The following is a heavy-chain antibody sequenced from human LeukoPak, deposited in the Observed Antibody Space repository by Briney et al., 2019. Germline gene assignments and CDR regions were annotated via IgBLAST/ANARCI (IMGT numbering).Heavy chain of an antibody. CDR1: GGSFSGYY. CDR3: ARARGDSYGRIDY. Sequence: SETLSLTCAVYGGSFSGYYWSWIRQPPEKGLEWIGEINHSGSTNYNPSLKSRVTISADTSKNQFSLKRSSVTAADTAVYYWARARGDSYGRIDYWGQGTLVTVSS. CDR2: INHSGST. J-gene: IGHJ4*02. D-gene: IGHD5-18*01. V-gene: IGHV4-34*01.